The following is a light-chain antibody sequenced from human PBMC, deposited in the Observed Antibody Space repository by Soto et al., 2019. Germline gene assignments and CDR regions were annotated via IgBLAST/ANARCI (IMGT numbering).Light chain of an antibody. CDR2: AAS. CDR1: QDISNY. Sequence: DIKMNQSPSSVSASVGDRVVITCRASQDISNYLAWYQQKPGDAPELLIYAASRLKRGVPSRFSGSGSGTDFTLMIDSRQPDDFATYDWQQADIFPLTVGGGTKVDI. J-gene: IGKJ4*01. V-gene: IGKV1-12*01. CDR3: QQADIFPLT.